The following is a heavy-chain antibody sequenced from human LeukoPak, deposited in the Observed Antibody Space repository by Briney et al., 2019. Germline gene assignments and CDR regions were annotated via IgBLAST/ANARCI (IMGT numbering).Heavy chain of an antibody. V-gene: IGHV4-34*01. CDR2: INHSGST. Sequence: PSETLSLTCAVYGGSFSGYYWSWIRQPPGKGLEWIGEINHSGSTNYNPSLKSRVTISVDTSKNQFSLKLSSVTAADTAVYYCARDFSYSYGYSTFDYWGQGTLVTVSS. CDR1: GGSFSGYY. J-gene: IGHJ4*02. D-gene: IGHD5-18*01. CDR3: ARDFSYSYGYSTFDY.